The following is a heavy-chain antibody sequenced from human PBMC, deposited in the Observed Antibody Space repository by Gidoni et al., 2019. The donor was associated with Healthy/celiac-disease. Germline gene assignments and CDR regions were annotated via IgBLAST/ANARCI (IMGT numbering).Heavy chain of an antibody. CDR1: GFTFSSYA. J-gene: IGHJ3*02. V-gene: IGHV3-30-3*01. D-gene: IGHD4-17*01. CDR3: ARVNPTVSAFDI. Sequence: QVQLVESGGGVVQPGRSLRLSCAASGFTFSSYAMHWVRQAPGKGLEWVAVISYDGSNKYYADSVKGRFTISRDNSKNTLYLQMNSLRAEDTAVYYCARVNPTVSAFDIWGQGTMVTVSS. CDR2: ISYDGSNK.